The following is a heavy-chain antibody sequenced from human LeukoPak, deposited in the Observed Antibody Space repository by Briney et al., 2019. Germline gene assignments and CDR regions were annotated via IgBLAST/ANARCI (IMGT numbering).Heavy chain of an antibody. CDR1: GYTFTSYY. CDR2: INPSGGST. Sequence: ASVKVSCKASGYTFTSYYMHWVRQAPGQGLEWMGIINPSGGSTSYAQKFQGRVTMTRDTSTSTVYMELSSLRSEDTAVYYCARDRTNYGRSSPGGFDYWGQGTLVTVSS. V-gene: IGHV1-46*01. J-gene: IGHJ4*02. D-gene: IGHD3-10*01. CDR3: ARDRTNYGRSSPGGFDY.